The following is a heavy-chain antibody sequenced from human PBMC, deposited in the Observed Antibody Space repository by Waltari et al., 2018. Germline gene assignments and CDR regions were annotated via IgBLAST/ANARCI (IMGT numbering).Heavy chain of an antibody. CDR1: GGTFSSYT. V-gene: IGHV1-69*02. Sequence: QVQLVQSGAEVKKPGSSVKVSYKASGGTFSSYTISWVRQAPGQGLEWMGRIIPILGIANYAQKFQCRVTITADKSTSTAYMELSSLRSEDTAVYYCARSYYYDSSGYYRFDYWGQGTLVTVSS. D-gene: IGHD3-22*01. CDR2: IIPILGIA. J-gene: IGHJ4*02. CDR3: ARSYYYDSSGYYRFDY.